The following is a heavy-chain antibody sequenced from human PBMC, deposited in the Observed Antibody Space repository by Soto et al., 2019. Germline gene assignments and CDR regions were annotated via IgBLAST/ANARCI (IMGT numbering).Heavy chain of an antibody. CDR3: AKLTTITMIVVVIKS. J-gene: IGHJ4*02. D-gene: IGHD3-22*01. Sequence: GESLKISCAASGFTFSSYAMSWVRQAPGKGLEWVSAISGSGGSTYYADSVKGRFTISRDNSKNTLYLQMNSLRAEDTAVYYCAKLTTITMIVVVIKSWGQGTLVTVSS. CDR2: ISGSGGST. V-gene: IGHV3-23*01. CDR1: GFTFSSYA.